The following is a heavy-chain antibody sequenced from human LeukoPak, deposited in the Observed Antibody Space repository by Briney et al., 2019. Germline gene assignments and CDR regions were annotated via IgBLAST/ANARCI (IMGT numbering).Heavy chain of an antibody. Sequence: PGRSLRLSCAASGFTFSSYGMHWARQAPGKGLEWVAVISYDGSNKYYADSVKGRFTISRDNSKNTLYLQMNSLRAEDTAVYYCAKESTTTGFDYWGQGTLVTVSS. V-gene: IGHV3-30*18. D-gene: IGHD4-17*01. J-gene: IGHJ4*02. CDR1: GFTFSSYG. CDR3: AKESTTTGFDY. CDR2: ISYDGSNK.